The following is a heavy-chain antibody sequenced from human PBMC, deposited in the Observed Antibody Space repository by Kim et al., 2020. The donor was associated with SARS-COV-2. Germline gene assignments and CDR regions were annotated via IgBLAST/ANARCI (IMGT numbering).Heavy chain of an antibody. CDR1: GFTFSNSW. J-gene: IGHJ4*02. CDR2: INEDGSVK. CDR3: AMGQGAY. Sequence: GGSLRLSCGASGFTFSNSWMTWVRQTPGRGLDWVAHINEDGSVKYYVDSVKGRFTISRDNAKHSVYLQMNSLRAEDTAVYYCAMGQGAYWGQGTLVTVSS. V-gene: IGHV3-7*05. D-gene: IGHD1-26*01.